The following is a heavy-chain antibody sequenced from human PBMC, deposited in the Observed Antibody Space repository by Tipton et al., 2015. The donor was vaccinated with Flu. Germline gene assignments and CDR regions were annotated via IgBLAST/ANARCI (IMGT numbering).Heavy chain of an antibody. CDR3: ARGGYSYGYGKNNYYYGMDV. D-gene: IGHD5-18*01. V-gene: IGHV4-61*02. CDR1: GGSISSGSYY. Sequence: TLSLTCTVSGGSISSGSYYWSWIRQPAGKGLEWIGRIYTSGSTNYNPSLKSRVTISVDTSKNQFSLKLSSVTAADTAVYYCARGGYSYGYGKNNYYYGMDVWGQGTTVTVSS. CDR2: IYTSGST. J-gene: IGHJ6*02.